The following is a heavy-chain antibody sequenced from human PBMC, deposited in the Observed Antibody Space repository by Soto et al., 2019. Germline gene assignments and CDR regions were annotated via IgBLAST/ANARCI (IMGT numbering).Heavy chain of an antibody. D-gene: IGHD3-10*01. CDR3: ARDHYYGSGSSLIGD. J-gene: IGHJ4*02. CDR2: IWYDGSNK. CDR1: GFTFSSYG. V-gene: IGHV3-33*01. Sequence: TGGSLRLSCAASGFTFSSYGMHWVRQAPGKGLEWVAVIWYDGSNKYYADSVKGRFTISRDNSKNTLYLQMNSLRAEDTAVYYCARDHYYGSGSSLIGDWGQGTRVTVAS.